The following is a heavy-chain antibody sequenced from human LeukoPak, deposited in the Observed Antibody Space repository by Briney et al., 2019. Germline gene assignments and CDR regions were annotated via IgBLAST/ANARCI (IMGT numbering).Heavy chain of an antibody. J-gene: IGHJ6*02. CDR2: IYYSGST. D-gene: IGHD1-26*01. V-gene: IGHV4-59*08. CDR1: GGSISSYY. Sequence: SETLSLTCTVSGGSISSYYWSWIRQPPGKGLEWIGYIYYSGSTNYNPSLKSQVTISVDTSKNQFSLKLSSVTAADTAVYYCARLSGSSLGYYYGMDVWGQGTTVTVSS. CDR3: ARLSGSSLGYYYGMDV.